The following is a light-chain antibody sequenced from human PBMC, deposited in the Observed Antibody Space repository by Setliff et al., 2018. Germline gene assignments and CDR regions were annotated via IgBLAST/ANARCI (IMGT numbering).Light chain of an antibody. V-gene: IGLV2-14*01. J-gene: IGLJ1*01. Sequence: QSALAQPASVSGSPGQSITISCTGTSGDVGGYDYVSWYQQHPGKAPKLMIYDVSNRPSGVSNRFSGSKSGNTAPPTISGLQAEDEADYYCGSYTSINTLLYIFGTGTKVTVL. CDR3: GSYTSINTLLYI. CDR2: DVS. CDR1: SGDVGGYDY.